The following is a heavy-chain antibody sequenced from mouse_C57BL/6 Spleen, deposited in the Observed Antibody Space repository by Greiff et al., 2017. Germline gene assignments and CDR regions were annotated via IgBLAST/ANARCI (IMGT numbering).Heavy chain of an antibody. J-gene: IGHJ3*01. CDR1: GYTFTDYE. CDR2: IDPETGGT. V-gene: IGHV1-15*01. Sequence: QVQLKESGAELVRPGASVTLSCKASGYTFTDYEMHWVKQTPVHGLEWIGAIDPETGGTAYNQKFKGKAILTADKSSRTAYMELRSLTSEDSAVYYCTRGTGLFAYWGQGTLVTVSA. CDR3: TRGTGLFAY. D-gene: IGHD4-1*01.